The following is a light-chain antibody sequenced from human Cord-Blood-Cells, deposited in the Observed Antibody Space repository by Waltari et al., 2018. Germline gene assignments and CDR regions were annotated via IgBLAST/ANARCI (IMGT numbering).Light chain of an antibody. CDR3: QQYNNWPLT. CDR1: QSVSSN. CDR2: GAS. Sequence: EIVMKQSPATLSVSPGERATLSCRASQSVSSNLAWYQQKPGQAPRLLIYGASTRATGIPALVPACFPRPCVPLSLPPLPSPAFSLSPFQQYNNWPLTFGGGTKVEIK. V-gene: IGKV3-15*01. J-gene: IGKJ4*01.